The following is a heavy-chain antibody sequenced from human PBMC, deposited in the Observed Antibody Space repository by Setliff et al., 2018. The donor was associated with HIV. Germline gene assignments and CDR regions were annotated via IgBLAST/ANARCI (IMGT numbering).Heavy chain of an antibody. D-gene: IGHD3-10*01. CDR2: IYYSGSI. J-gene: IGHJ4*02. V-gene: IGHV4-59*12. CDR1: GGSISTYY. Sequence: SETLSLTCTVSGGSISTYYWSWIRQPPGKGLEWIGYIYYSGSIKYNPSLKSRVTISVDTSKNQFSLKLTSVTAADTAVYYCARGRLYGVVDYWGQGTLVTVSS. CDR3: ARGRLYGVVDY.